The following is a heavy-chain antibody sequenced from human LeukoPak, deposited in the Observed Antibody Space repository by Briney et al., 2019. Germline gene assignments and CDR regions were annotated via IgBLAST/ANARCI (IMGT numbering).Heavy chain of an antibody. CDR1: GYTFTGYY. D-gene: IGHD6-13*01. CDR3: ASRSSRIAAQDAFDI. V-gene: IGHV1-8*02. Sequence: GASVKVSCKASGYTFTGYYMHWVRQAPGQGLEWMGWMNPNSGNTGYAQKFQGRVTMTRNTSISTAYMELSSLRSEDTAVYYCASRSSRIAAQDAFDIWGQGTMVTVSS. CDR2: MNPNSGNT. J-gene: IGHJ3*02.